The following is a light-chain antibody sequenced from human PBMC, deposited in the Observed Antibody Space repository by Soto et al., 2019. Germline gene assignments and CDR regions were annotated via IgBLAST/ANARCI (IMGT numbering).Light chain of an antibody. Sequence: QSVLTQPPSVSGAPGQRATISCTGSSSNIGAGYDVHWYQQLPGTAPKLLIYGNSNRPSGVPDRFSGSKSGTSASLAITGLQAEDEADYYCQSYDSSLSGCYVFGTGTKLTVL. CDR2: GNS. CDR1: SSNIGAGYD. J-gene: IGLJ1*01. CDR3: QSYDSSLSGCYV. V-gene: IGLV1-40*01.